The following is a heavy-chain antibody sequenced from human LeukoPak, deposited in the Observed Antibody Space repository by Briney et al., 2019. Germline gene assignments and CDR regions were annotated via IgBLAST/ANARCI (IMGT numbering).Heavy chain of an antibody. D-gene: IGHD3-10*01. CDR1: GGSISSGSYS. J-gene: IGHJ4*02. CDR3: ARSWLTPDYGSGSYYNGAFDY. V-gene: IGHV4-30-2*01. CDR2: IYPRGST. Sequence: SQTLSLTCAVSGGSISSGSYSWSWIRQPPGKGLEWIGYIYPRGSTYYNPSLKSRVILSLDKSANQFSLNLSSVTAADTAVYYCARSWLTPDYGSGSYYNGAFDYWGQGTLVTVSS.